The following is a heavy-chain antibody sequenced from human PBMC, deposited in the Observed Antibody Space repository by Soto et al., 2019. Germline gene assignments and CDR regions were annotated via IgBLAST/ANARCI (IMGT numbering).Heavy chain of an antibody. Sequence: GGSLRLSCAASGFTFANHWMHWVRQAPGKGLEWVSRVISDGNTINYADSVKGRFTVSRDNAKNSLYLQMNSLRDEDTAVYYCARDRGTDSSGYSFDYWGQGTLVTVSS. J-gene: IGHJ4*02. V-gene: IGHV3-74*01. CDR3: ARDRGTDSSGYSFDY. CDR2: VISDGNTI. D-gene: IGHD3-22*01. CDR1: GFTFANHW.